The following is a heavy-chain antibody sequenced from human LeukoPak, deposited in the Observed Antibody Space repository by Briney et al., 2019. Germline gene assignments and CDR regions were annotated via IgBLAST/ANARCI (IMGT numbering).Heavy chain of an antibody. CDR2: IYYSGST. CDR3: ARTYGSSGLGYFDL. Sequence: SETLSLTCTVSGGSISSYYWSWIRQPPGEGLEWIGYIYYSGSTNYSPSLKSRLTISVDTSKNQFSLKLSSVTAADTAVYYCARTYGSSGLGYFDLWGRGTLVTVSS. CDR1: GGSISSYY. V-gene: IGHV4-59*01. J-gene: IGHJ2*01. D-gene: IGHD6-13*01.